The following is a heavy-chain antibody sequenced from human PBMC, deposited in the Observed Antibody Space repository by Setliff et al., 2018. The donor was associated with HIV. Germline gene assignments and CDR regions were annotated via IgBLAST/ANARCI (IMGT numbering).Heavy chain of an antibody. J-gene: IGHJ6*03. D-gene: IGHD6-13*01. CDR3: ARDRGGAAAIQNYYMDV. CDR1: RGTFSNYA. CDR2: INPSGGST. V-gene: IGHV1-46*01. Sequence: ASVKVSCKASRGTFSNYALKWVRQAPGQGLEGMAIINPSGGSTSYAQKFQGRVTMTSGTSTSTVYMELSSLRSEDTAVYYCARDRGGAAAIQNYYMDVWGKGTTVTVSS.